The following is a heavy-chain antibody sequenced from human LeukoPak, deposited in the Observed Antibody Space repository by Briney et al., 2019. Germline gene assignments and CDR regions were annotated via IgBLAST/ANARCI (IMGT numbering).Heavy chain of an antibody. CDR1: GFTFSSYW. CDR2: IKQDGSEK. V-gene: IGHV3-7*01. Sequence: GGSLRLSCAASGFTFSSYWMSWVRQAPGDGLEWVANIKQDGSEKYYVDSVKGRFTISRDNAKNSLYLQMNSLRAEDTAVYYCARDLTDDAFDIWGQGTMVTVSS. CDR3: ARDLTDDAFDI. J-gene: IGHJ3*02.